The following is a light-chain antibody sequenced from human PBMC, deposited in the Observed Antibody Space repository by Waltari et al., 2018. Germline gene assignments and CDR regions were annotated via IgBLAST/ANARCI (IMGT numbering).Light chain of an antibody. Sequence: FRSSQNVTSNLAWYQQKPCRAPSLLIHSASPRATGVPARFSGSGSETEFTLTISSLQSEDFAVYYCQQYNNWPLTFGGGTKVWIK. J-gene: IGKJ4*01. CDR3: QQYNNWPLT. V-gene: IGKV3-15*01. CDR1: QNVTSN. CDR2: SAS.